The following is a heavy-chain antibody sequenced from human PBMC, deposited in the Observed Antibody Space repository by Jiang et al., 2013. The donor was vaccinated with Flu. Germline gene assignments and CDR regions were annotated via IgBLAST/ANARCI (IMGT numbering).Heavy chain of an antibody. V-gene: IGHV2-5*02. CDR3: AQRRKDCSGGRCYYNWFDP. D-gene: IGHD2-15*01. J-gene: IGHJ5*02. Sequence: LIYWDDDKRYSPSLKSRLTITKDTSKNQVVLTMTNMDPVDTATYYCAQRRKDCSGGRCYYNWFDPWGQGTLVTVSS. CDR2: IYWDDDK.